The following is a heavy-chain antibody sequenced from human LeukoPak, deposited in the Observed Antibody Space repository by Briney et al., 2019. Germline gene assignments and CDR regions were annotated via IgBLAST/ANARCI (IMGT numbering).Heavy chain of an antibody. J-gene: IGHJ4*02. CDR3: ARENHIVFDC. CDR2: ISSSGDTI. CDR1: GFTFSDYY. D-gene: IGHD5-12*01. V-gene: IGHV3-11*01. Sequence: PGGSLRLSCAASGFTFSDYYMSWIRQAPGKGLEWVSYISSSGDTIYYADSVKGRFTISRDNAKNSLDLQMSSLRVEDTAVYYCARENHIVFDCWGQGTLVTVSS.